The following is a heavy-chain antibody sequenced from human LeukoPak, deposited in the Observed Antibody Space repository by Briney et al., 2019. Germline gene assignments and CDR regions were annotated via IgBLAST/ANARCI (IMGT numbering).Heavy chain of an antibody. CDR3: AKEALAYCGGDCYSGY. Sequence: GGSLRLSCAASGFTFSSYAMSWVRQAPGKGLEWVSAISGSGGSTYYADSVKGRFTISRDNSKNTLYLQMNSLRAEDTAVYYCAKEALAYCGGDCYSGYWGQGTLVTVSS. D-gene: IGHD2-21*01. CDR2: ISGSGGST. J-gene: IGHJ4*02. V-gene: IGHV3-23*01. CDR1: GFTFSSYA.